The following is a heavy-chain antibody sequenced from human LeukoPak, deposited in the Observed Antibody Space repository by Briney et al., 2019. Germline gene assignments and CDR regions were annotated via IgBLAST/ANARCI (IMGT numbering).Heavy chain of an antibody. J-gene: IGHJ4*02. Sequence: GSLRLSCAASGFTFSSYWMHWVRQAPGKGLVWVSRINSDGSSTSYADSVKGRFTISRDNAKNTLYLQMNSLRAEDTAVYYCARGGIYSYVTFDYWGQGTLVTVSS. CDR1: GFTFSSYW. V-gene: IGHV3-74*01. D-gene: IGHD5-18*01. CDR3: ARGGIYSYVTFDY. CDR2: INSDGSST.